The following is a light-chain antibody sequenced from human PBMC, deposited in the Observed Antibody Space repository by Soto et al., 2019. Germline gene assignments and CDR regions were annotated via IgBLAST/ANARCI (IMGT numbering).Light chain of an antibody. J-gene: IGKJ5*01. CDR1: QSIDTW. CDR3: QQLNSYPIT. Sequence: DIKMTQSPSTLSASVGDRVTITCRASQSIDTWLAWYQQKPGKAPNLLIYDASTLESGVPSRFSGGGSGTEFTLTISSLQPDDFATYYCQQLNSYPITFGQGTRLEIK. CDR2: DAS. V-gene: IGKV1-5*01.